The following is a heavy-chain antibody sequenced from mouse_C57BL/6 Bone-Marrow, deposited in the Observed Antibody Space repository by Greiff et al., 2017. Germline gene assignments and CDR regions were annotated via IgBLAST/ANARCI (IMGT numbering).Heavy chain of an antibody. CDR1: GYTFTSYW. Sequence: QVQLQQPGAELVKPGASVKLSCKASGYTFTSYWMQWVKQRPGQGLEWIGEIDPSDSYTNYNQKFKGKATLTVDTSSSTAYMQLSSLTSEDSAVYYCARSEDDGSLMDYWGQGTSVTVSS. V-gene: IGHV1-50*01. J-gene: IGHJ4*01. D-gene: IGHD2-3*01. CDR3: ARSEDDGSLMDY. CDR2: IDPSDSYT.